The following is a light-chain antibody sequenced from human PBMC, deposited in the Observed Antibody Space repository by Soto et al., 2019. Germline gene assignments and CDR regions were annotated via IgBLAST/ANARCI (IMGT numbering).Light chain of an antibody. CDR3: QQYNDWPHT. V-gene: IGKV3-15*01. Sequence: EIVMTQSPATLSVSPGERATLSCRASQSVSTNLAWYQQKPGQAPSLLIYGASTRATGGPAGFSGSGSGTEFPLTISSLQSEDFAVYYCQQYNDWPHTFGQGTKLEIK. CDR2: GAS. CDR1: QSVSTN. J-gene: IGKJ2*01.